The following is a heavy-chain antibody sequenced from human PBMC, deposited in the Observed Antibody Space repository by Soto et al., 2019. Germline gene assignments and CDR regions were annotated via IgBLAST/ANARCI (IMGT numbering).Heavy chain of an antibody. CDR2: ISSSSSYI. CDR3: ARDRGAASDIRYYYYGIDV. V-gene: IGHV3-21*01. Sequence: EVQLVESGGGLVKPGGSRNLSFAAPGLIFDIYSMTWFPQAQGKGLEWVSSISSSSSYIYYADSVKGRFTISRDNAENSLYLQMSSLRADDTAVYYCARDRGAASDIRYYYYGIDVWGQGTTVTVSS. CDR1: GLIFDIYS. D-gene: IGHD3-10*01. J-gene: IGHJ6*02.